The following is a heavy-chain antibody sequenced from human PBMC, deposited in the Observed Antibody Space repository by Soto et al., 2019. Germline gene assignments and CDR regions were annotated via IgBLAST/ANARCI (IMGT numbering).Heavy chain of an antibody. Sequence: PSETLSLTCTVSGGSISSSSYYWGWIRQPPGKGLEWIGSIYYSGSTYYNPSLKSRVTISVDTSKNQFSLKLSSVTAADTAVYYCATSPSSGWVGPYKYYYYGMDVWGQGTTVTVSS. J-gene: IGHJ6*02. CDR1: GGSISSSSYY. V-gene: IGHV4-39*01. CDR2: IYYSGST. D-gene: IGHD6-19*01. CDR3: ATSPSSGWVGPYKYYYYGMDV.